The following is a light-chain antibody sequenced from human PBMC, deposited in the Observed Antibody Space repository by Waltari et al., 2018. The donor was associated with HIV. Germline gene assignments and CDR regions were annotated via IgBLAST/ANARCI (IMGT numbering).Light chain of an antibody. CDR1: QSVTASY. J-gene: IGKJ5*01. V-gene: IGKV3D-20*02. Sequence: EIVLTQSPGSLSLSPGDRATLSCRASQSVTASYLAWYQQKPGQAPRPLMYAASSRATGIPDRFSGSGSGTDFTLTVSRLESEDFAVYYCQQRTNWPPGITFGQGTRLEIK. CDR2: AAS. CDR3: QQRTNWPPGIT.